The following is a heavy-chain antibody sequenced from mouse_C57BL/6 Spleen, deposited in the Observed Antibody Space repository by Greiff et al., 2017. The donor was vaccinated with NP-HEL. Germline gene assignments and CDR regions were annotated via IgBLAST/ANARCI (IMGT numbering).Heavy chain of an antibody. J-gene: IGHJ3*01. Sequence: ESGPGLVKPSQSLSLTCSVTGYSITSGYYWNWIRQFPGNKLEWMGYISYDGSNNYNPSLKNRISITRDTSKNQFFLKLNSVTTEDTATYYCARDIHYYGSSSWFAYWGQGTLVTVSA. V-gene: IGHV3-6*01. CDR3: ARDIHYYGSSSWFAY. CDR1: GYSITSGYY. D-gene: IGHD1-1*01. CDR2: ISYDGSN.